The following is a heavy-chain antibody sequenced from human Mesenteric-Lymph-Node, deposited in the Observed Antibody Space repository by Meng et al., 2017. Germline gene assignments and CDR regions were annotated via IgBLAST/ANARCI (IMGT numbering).Heavy chain of an antibody. J-gene: IGHJ4*02. D-gene: IGHD5-24*01. CDR3: AREERVVEMATIGGYYFDY. Sequence: SDPLSLTFAVYGGSFSGYSWSRIRQPPGKGLEWIGEINHSGSTNYNPSLKSRVTISVDTSKNSFSLQLSSVTAADTAAYYCAREERVVEMATIGGYYFDYWGQGTLVTVSS. CDR1: GGSFSGYS. V-gene: IGHV4-34*01. CDR2: INHSGST.